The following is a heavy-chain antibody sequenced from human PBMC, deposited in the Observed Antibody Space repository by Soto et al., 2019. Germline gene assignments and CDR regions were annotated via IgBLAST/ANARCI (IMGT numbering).Heavy chain of an antibody. Sequence: GASVKVSCKASGYNLTSYGISWVRQAPGQGLEWMGWISAFNGNTNYAQKLQGRVTMTTDTSTSTAYMELRSLRSDDTAVYYCAREGAYGDYDSWGQGTLVTVSS. CDR3: AREGAYGDYDS. CDR2: ISAFNGNT. J-gene: IGHJ4*02. V-gene: IGHV1-18*01. CDR1: GYNLTSYG. D-gene: IGHD4-17*01.